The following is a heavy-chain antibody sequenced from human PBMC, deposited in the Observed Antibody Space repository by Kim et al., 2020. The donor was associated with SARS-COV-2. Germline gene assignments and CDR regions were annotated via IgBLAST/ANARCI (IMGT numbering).Heavy chain of an antibody. J-gene: IGHJ4*02. CDR3: ARDFYDNSAWKTYDY. V-gene: IGHV3-74*01. Sequence: GGSLRLSCVASGFIFSSNWMHWVRQAPGEGLVWVSRINTDGSSTSYAASVKGRFTISRDNAKNTLYLQMNSLRAEDTAVYFCARDFYDNSAWKTYDYWGQGTLVTVSS. CDR1: GFIFSSNW. CDR2: INTDGSST. D-gene: IGHD3-9*01.